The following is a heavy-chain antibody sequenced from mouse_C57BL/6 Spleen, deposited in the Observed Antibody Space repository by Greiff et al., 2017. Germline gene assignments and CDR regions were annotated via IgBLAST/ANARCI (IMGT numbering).Heavy chain of an antibody. CDR2: ISGGGGNT. J-gene: IGHJ2*01. Sequence: DVQLQESGGGLVKPGGSLKLSCAASGFTFSSYTMSWVRQTPEKRLEWVATISGGGGNTYYPDSVKGRFTISRDNAKNTLYLQMSSLRSEDTALYYCASSTMVTTRGFDYWGQGTTLTVSS. CDR1: GFTFSSYT. CDR3: ASSTMVTTRGFDY. D-gene: IGHD2-2*01. V-gene: IGHV5-9*01.